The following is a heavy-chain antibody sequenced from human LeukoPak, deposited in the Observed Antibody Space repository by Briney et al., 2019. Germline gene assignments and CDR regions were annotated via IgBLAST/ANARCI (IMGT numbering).Heavy chain of an antibody. CDR1: GYTLTELS. J-gene: IGHJ5*02. D-gene: IGHD3-10*01. CDR3: ATVLWFGELLDNWFDP. V-gene: IGHV1-24*01. Sequence: GASVKVSCKVSGYTLTELSMHWVGQAPGKGLEWMGGFDPEDGETIYAQKFQGRVTMTEDTSTDTAYMELSSLRSEDTAVYYCATVLWFGELLDNWFDPWGQGTLVTVSS. CDR2: FDPEDGET.